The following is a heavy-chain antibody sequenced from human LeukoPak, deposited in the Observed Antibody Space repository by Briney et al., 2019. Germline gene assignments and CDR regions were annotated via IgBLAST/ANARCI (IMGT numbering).Heavy chain of an antibody. V-gene: IGHV3-23*01. CDR3: ARGGGIAVLGWLDP. D-gene: IGHD6-19*01. CDR2: ISGTGFTT. CDR1: GFTSNSYA. J-gene: IGHJ5*02. Sequence: PGGSLRLSCAASGFTSNSYAMNWVRQAPGMGLEWVSTISGTGFTTYYAESLKGRFTISRDNSRDTLYLQMNSLRAEDTAVYYCARGGGIAVLGWLDPWGQGTLVTVSS.